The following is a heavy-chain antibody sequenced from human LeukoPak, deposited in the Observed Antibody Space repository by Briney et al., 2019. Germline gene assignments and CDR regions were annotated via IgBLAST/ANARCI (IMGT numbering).Heavy chain of an antibody. CDR2: INPNSGGT. CDR1: GYTFTGYY. D-gene: IGHD3-10*01. CDR3: ARDGNGGRITMVRGVLRY. V-gene: IGHV1-2*02. Sequence: GASVKVSCKASGYTFTGYYMHWVRQAPGQGLEWMGGINPNSGGTNYAQKFQGRVTMTRDTSISTAYMELSRLRSDATAVYSCARDGNGGRITMVRGVLRYWGQGTLVTVSS. J-gene: IGHJ4*02.